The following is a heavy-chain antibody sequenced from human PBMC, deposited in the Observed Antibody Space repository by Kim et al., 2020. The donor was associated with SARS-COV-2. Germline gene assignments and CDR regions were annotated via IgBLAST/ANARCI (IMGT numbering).Heavy chain of an antibody. CDR1: GFTFSSYS. CDR3: ARDSAYGSGNKYYYYGMDV. J-gene: IGHJ6*02. V-gene: IGHV3-21*01. CDR2: ISSSSSYI. Sequence: GGSLRLSCAASGFTFSSYSMNWVRQAPGKGLEWVSSISSSSSYIYYADSVKGRFTISRDNAKNSLYLQMNSLRAEDTAVYYCARDSAYGSGNKYYYYGMDVWGQGTTGTVSS. D-gene: IGHD3-10*01.